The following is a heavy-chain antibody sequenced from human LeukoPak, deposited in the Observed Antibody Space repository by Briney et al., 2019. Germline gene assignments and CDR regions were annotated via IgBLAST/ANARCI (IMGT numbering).Heavy chain of an antibody. V-gene: IGHV1-18*01. Sequence: ASVEVSCKASGYTFTSYGISWVRQAPGQGLEWMGWISAYNGNTNYAQKLQGRVTMTTDTSTSTAYMELRSLRSDDTAVYYCARMSPLYSSSWHYYYMDVWGKGTTVTISS. CDR2: ISAYNGNT. CDR1: GYTFTSYG. D-gene: IGHD6-13*01. CDR3: ARMSPLYSSSWHYYYMDV. J-gene: IGHJ6*03.